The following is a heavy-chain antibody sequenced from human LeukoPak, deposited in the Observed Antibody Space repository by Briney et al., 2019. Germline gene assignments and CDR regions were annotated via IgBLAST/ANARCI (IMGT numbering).Heavy chain of an antibody. V-gene: IGHV5-51*01. CDR3: VSLFESRFH. Sequence: GESLKISCKGSGYSFSSYWIGWVRQMPGKGLEWMGIIYPGDSDTRYSPSFQGQVTLSADKSISTAYLQWSSLKASDTAMFYCVSLFESRFHWGQGTLVTVSS. CDR2: IYPGDSDT. D-gene: IGHD3-10*01. CDR1: GYSFSSYW. J-gene: IGHJ4*02.